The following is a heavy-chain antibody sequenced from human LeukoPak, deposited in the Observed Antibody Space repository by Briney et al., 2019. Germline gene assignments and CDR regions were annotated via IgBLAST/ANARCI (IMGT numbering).Heavy chain of an antibody. CDR3: AKGGYTTWFDP. J-gene: IGHJ5*02. Sequence: GGSLRLSCAASGFTFREYSMTWVRQAPGKGLEWVSNIRRNGVDTYYTDSVKGRFTISRDNSKNTLYLEMNSLRAGDTAVYYCAKGGYTTWFDPWGQGTLVTVSS. CDR2: IRRNGVDT. V-gene: IGHV3-23*01. D-gene: IGHD2-15*01. CDR1: GFTFREYS.